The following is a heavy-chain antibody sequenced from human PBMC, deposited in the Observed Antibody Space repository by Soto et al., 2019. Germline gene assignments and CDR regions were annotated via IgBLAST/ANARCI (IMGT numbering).Heavy chain of an antibody. CDR3: AKGSKGWLLWVSDY. D-gene: IGHD3-3*01. CDR2: ISGSGGST. CDR1: GFTFSSYA. J-gene: IGHJ4*02. Sequence: GGSLRLSCAASGFTFSSYAMSWVRQAPGKGLEWVSAISGSGGSTYYADSVKGRFTISRDNSKNTLYLQMNSLRAEDTAVYYCAKGSKGWLLWVSDYWGQGTLVTVPQ. V-gene: IGHV3-23*01.